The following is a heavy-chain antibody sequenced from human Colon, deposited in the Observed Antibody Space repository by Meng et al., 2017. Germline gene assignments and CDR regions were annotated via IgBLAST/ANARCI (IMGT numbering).Heavy chain of an antibody. CDR3: ARGGVGYGDVVDY. J-gene: IGHJ4*02. CDR2: IYYSGST. CDR1: GGSISSYY. Sequence: GSLRLSCTVSGGSISSYYWSWIRQPPEKGLEWIGYIYYSGSTNYNPSLKSRVTISVDTSKNQFSLKLSSVTAADTAVYYCARGGVGYGDVVDYWGQGTLVTVSS. V-gene: IGHV4-59*01. D-gene: IGHD4-17*01.